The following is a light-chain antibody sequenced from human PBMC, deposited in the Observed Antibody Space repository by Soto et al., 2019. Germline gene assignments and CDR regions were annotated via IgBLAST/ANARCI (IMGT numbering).Light chain of an antibody. CDR2: LGS. CDR3: MQDLQPSIT. V-gene: IGKV2-28*01. Sequence: VMTQSPLSLPVTPGDPASISCRSSQSLLHSNGYNYLDWYLQKPGQSPQLLIYLGSNRSSGVADRFSGSGSGTDFTLKISRVEAEDVGVYYCMQDLQPSITFGQGTRLEIK. CDR1: QSLLHSNGYNY. J-gene: IGKJ5*01.